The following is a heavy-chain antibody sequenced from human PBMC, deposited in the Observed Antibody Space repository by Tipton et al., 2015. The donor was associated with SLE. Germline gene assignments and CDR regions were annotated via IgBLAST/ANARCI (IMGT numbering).Heavy chain of an antibody. CDR1: GFTFSSYW. D-gene: IGHD5-18*01. J-gene: IGHJ4*02. CDR3: ARDTAMEYYFDY. Sequence: SLRLSCAASGFTFSSYWMHWVRQAPGKGLVWVSRINSDGSSTSYADSVKGRFTISRDNAKNTLYLQMNSLRAEDTAVYYCARDTAMEYYFDYWGQGTLVTVSS. CDR2: INSDGSST. V-gene: IGHV3-74*01.